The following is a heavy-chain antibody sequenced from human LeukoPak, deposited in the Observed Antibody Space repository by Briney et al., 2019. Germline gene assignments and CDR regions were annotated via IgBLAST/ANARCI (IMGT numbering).Heavy chain of an antibody. V-gene: IGHV3-23*01. J-gene: IGHJ4*02. CDR3: AKFAARALDCSSTSCPSRGDY. CDR1: GFTLTTYA. D-gene: IGHD2-2*01. CDR2: ISGDGVTT. Sequence: GGSLRLSCAASGFTLTTYAMTWVRQAPGKGLEWVSAISGDGVTTYYADSVRGRFTISRDNSKNTLYLQMNSLRAEDTAVYYCAKFAARALDCSSTSCPSRGDYWGQGTLVTVSS.